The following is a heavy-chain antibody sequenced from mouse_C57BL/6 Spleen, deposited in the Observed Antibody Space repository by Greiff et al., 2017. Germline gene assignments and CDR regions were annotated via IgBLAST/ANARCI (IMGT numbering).Heavy chain of an antibody. V-gene: IGHV1-7*01. CDR2: INPSSGYT. J-gene: IGHJ4*01. CDR1: GYTFTSYW. Sequence: QVHVKQSGAELAKPGASVKLSCKASGYTFTSYWMHWVKQRPGQGLEWIGYINPSSGYTKYNQKFKDKATLTADKSSSTAYMQLSSLTYEDSAVYYCAKAYYSNYGYAMDYWGQGTSVTVSS. CDR3: AKAYYSNYGYAMDY. D-gene: IGHD2-5*01.